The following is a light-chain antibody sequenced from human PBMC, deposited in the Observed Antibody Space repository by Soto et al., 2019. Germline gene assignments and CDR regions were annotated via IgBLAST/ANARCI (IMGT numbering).Light chain of an antibody. CDR3: GSWDSSLSAYV. V-gene: IGLV1-51*01. CDR2: DXX. CDR1: SSNIGGNS. Sequence: QSVLTQPPSVSAAPGQRVTISCSGSSSNIGGNSVSWYQQLPGTAPKLLIYDXXKRPSGIPDRFSGSKSGTSATLGITGFQTGDEADYYCGSWDSSLSAYVFGTGNKVTVL. J-gene: IGLJ1*01.